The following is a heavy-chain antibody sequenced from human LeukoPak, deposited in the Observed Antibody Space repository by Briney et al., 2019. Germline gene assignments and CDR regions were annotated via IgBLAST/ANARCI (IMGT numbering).Heavy chain of an antibody. J-gene: IGHJ4*02. Sequence: PGGSLRLSCAASGFTFSNAWMSWVRQAPGKGLEWVGRLKSKTDGGATDYAAPVKGRFIISRDDSKNTLYLQMNSPKTEDTAVYYCTHDYGDRGGFDYWGQGTLVTVSS. CDR2: LKSKTDGGAT. CDR1: GFTFSNAW. D-gene: IGHD4-17*01. V-gene: IGHV3-15*01. CDR3: THDYGDRGGFDY.